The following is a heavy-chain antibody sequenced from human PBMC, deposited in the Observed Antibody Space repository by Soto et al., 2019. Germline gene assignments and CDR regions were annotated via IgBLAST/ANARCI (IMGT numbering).Heavy chain of an antibody. CDR2: VSDSGST. Sequence: QVQLQESGPGLVKPSETLSLTCTVSGVSIRNFYWSWVRQPPGKKLEWIGYVSDSGSTNYNPSLMSRLNISVDMARSQYSLKLNSVTAADSGVYFCARDQGLHGDYLFDAWGQGALVIVSS. J-gene: IGHJ4*02. CDR1: GVSIRNFY. D-gene: IGHD4-17*01. V-gene: IGHV4-59*01. CDR3: ARDQGLHGDYLFDA.